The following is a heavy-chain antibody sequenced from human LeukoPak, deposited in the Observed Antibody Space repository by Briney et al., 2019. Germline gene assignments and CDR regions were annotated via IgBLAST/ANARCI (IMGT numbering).Heavy chain of an antibody. V-gene: IGHV1-69*04. D-gene: IGHD6-13*01. CDR1: GYTFTSYG. CDR3: AARPPEAAFDY. J-gene: IGHJ4*02. CDR2: IIPILGIA. Sequence: ASVKVSCKASGYTFTSYGISWVRQAPGQGLEWMGRIIPILGIANYAQKFQGRVTITADKSTSTAYMELSSLRSEDTAVYYCAARPPEAAFDYWGQGTLVTVSS.